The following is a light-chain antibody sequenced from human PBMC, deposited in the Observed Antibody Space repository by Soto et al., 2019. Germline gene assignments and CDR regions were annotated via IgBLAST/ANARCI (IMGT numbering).Light chain of an antibody. Sequence: DIQMTQSPSSLYASVGDRVTITCRASESIANYLNWYQQKPGKAPNLLIYAASTLQTGVPSRFSGSGSGTDFTLTISSLQTEDFATYFCQQSYISPYTFGQGTKLDI. CDR3: QQSYISPYT. CDR1: ESIANY. J-gene: IGKJ2*01. V-gene: IGKV1-39*01. CDR2: AAS.